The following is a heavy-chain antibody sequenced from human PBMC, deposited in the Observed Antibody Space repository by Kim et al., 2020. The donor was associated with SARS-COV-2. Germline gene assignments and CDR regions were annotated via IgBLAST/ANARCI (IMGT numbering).Heavy chain of an antibody. Sequence: GGSLRLSCAASGFTFSSYSMNWVRQAPGKGLEWVSSISSSSSYIYYADSVKGRFTISRDNAKNSLYLQMNSLRAEDTAVYYCARSPHQLLLYELDYWGQGTLVTVSS. J-gene: IGHJ4*02. V-gene: IGHV3-21*01. CDR3: ARSPHQLLLYELDY. D-gene: IGHD2-2*01. CDR2: ISSSSSYI. CDR1: GFTFSSYS.